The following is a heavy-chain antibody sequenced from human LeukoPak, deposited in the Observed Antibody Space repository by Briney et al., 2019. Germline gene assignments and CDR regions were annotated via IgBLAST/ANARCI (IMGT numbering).Heavy chain of an antibody. CDR1: GFTFSSYA. J-gene: IGHJ6*03. CDR2: ISGSGGGT. Sequence: ASESLTLSCAASGFTFSSYAMSWVRQAPGQGLEWVSAISGSGGGTYYADSVKGRFTISRDNSKKTLYLQMHSLRAEDTPVYYCAKEEDYMDVGGKGPTATAS. V-gene: IGHV3-23*01. CDR3: AKEEDYMDV.